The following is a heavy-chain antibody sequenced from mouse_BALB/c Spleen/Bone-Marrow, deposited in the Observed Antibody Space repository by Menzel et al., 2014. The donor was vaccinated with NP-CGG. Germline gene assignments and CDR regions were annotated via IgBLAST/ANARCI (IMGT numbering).Heavy chain of an antibody. V-gene: IGHV14-3*02. CDR3: ARGYYDYDLDY. J-gene: IGHJ2*01. CDR2: IDPANGNT. Sequence: EVQLQQSGAKLVKPGASVKLSCTASGFNIKDTYMHWVKQRPEQGLEWIGRIDPANGNTKYDPKFQGKATITADTSSNTAYLQLSSLTSEDTAVYYCARGYYDYDLDYWGQGTTLTVSS. D-gene: IGHD2-4*01. CDR1: GFNIKDTY.